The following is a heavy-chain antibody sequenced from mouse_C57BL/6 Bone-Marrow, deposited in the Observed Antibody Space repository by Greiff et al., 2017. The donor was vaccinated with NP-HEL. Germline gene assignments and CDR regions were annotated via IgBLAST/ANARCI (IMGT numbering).Heavy chain of an antibody. Sequence: EVKLMESGGGLVKPGGSLKLSCAASGFTFSSYAMSWVRQTPEKRLEWVATISDGGSYTYYPDNVKGRFTISRDNAKNNLYLQMSHLKSEDTAMYYCARAYDYEFAYWGQGTLVTVSA. CDR1: GFTFSSYA. J-gene: IGHJ3*01. D-gene: IGHD2-4*01. CDR3: ARAYDYEFAY. V-gene: IGHV5-4*03. CDR2: ISDGGSYT.